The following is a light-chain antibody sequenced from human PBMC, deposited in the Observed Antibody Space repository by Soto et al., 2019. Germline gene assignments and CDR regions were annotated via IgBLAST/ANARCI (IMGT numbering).Light chain of an antibody. CDR2: AAS. V-gene: IGKV1-9*01. Sequence: IQLTQSPSSLSASVGDRVTITCRASQGISTYLAWYQQKPGKAPKLLIYAASTLQSGVTSRFSGSGSGTDFALTTSSLQTEDFATYDCQQLNSYPPTFGGGTKVEIK. CDR1: QGISTY. CDR3: QQLNSYPPT. J-gene: IGKJ4*01.